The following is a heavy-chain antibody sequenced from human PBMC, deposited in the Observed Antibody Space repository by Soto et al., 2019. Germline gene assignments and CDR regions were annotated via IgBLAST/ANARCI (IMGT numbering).Heavy chain of an antibody. CDR2: IYSGGST. V-gene: IGHV3-53*01. CDR3: ARASTSSDLDY. Sequence: VQLVESGGGLIQPGGALRLSCAASGFTVSSKYLSWVPQAPGKGLEWVSVIYSGGSTYYADSVKGRFTISRDNSKNTLYLQMNSLRAEDTAVYYCARASTSSDLDYWGQGTLVTVSS. D-gene: IGHD6-19*01. CDR1: GFTVSSKY. J-gene: IGHJ4*02.